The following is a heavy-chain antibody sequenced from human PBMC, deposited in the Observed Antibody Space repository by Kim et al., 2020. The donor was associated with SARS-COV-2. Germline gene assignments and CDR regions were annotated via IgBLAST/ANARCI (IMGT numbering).Heavy chain of an antibody. CDR3: ARSPQHYYYYMDV. J-gene: IGHJ6*03. V-gene: IGHV3-13*01. Sequence: YPGSVKGRFTISRENAKNSLYLQMNSLRAGDTAVYYCARSPQHYYYYMDVWGKGTTVTVSS.